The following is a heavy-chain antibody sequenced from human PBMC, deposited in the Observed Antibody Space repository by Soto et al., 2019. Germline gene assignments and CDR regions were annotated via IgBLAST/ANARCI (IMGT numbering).Heavy chain of an antibody. D-gene: IGHD3-10*01. Sequence: PRESLKISCKGSGYSFTNYLVGWVRPMPVKSPEGLGIIYPGDSDTRYSPSFQGQVTISADKSISTAYLQWSSLKASDTAMYYCAGGGVRGVITRTRDYYGMDVWGQGTTVTVSS. CDR2: IYPGDSDT. CDR3: AGGGVRGVITRTRDYYGMDV. V-gene: IGHV5-51*01. J-gene: IGHJ6*02. CDR1: GYSFTNYL.